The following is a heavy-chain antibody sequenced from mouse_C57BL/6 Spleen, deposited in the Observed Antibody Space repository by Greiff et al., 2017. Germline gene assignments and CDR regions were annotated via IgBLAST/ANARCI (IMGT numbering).Heavy chain of an antibody. D-gene: IGHD2-3*01. Sequence: EVQLQQSGPELVKPGASVKMSCKASGYTFTDYNMHWVKQSHGKSLEWIGYINPNNGGTSYNQKFKGKATLTVNKSSSTAYMELRSLTSEDSAVYYCARWYDGYYHAMDYGGQGTSVTVSS. CDR1: GYTFTDYN. CDR2: INPNNGGT. V-gene: IGHV1-22*01. CDR3: ARWYDGYYHAMDY. J-gene: IGHJ4*01.